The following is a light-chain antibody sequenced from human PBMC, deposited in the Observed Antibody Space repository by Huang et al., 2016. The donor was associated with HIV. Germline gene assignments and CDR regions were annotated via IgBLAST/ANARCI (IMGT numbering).Light chain of an antibody. CDR1: QSVSSN. J-gene: IGKJ1*01. CDR3: QQYNNWPPGT. V-gene: IGKV3-15*01. Sequence: EIVMKQSPATRSVSPGERATLSCRASQSVSSNLAWYQQKPGQAPRLLIYGAFTRATVIPARCSGSGSGTEFTLTISSLQSEDFAVYYCQQYNNWPPGTFGQGTKVEIK. CDR2: GAF.